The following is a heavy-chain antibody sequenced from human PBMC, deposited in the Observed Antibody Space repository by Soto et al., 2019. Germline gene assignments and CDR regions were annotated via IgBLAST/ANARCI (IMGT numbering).Heavy chain of an antibody. J-gene: IGHJ6*02. V-gene: IGHV3-64*01. CDR1: GFTFSSYA. D-gene: IGHD2-21*01. CDR2: NTSNGGNT. CDR3: ARRIPFGYGMDV. Sequence: EVQLVESGGGLVQPGGSLRLSCAASGFTFSSYAMHWVRQAPGKGLEYVSANTSNGGNTDYASSVKGRYTISRDNSKNTLYLQMGSLRAEDMAVYYCARRIPFGYGMDVWGQGTTVTVSS.